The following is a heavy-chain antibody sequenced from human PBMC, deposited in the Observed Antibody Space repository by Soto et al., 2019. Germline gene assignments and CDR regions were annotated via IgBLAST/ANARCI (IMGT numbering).Heavy chain of an antibody. Sequence: SETLSLTCAVSGGSFRGYYWSWIRQHPGKGLEWIGYIYSNGDTYYNPSLKSRVTISVDTSKNQFSLNLTSVTAADTAVYYCARRGGSSSGYYYYAMDVWGQGTTVTVSS. J-gene: IGHJ6*02. CDR2: IYSNGDT. V-gene: IGHV4-31*11. CDR3: ARRGGSSSGYYYYAMDV. CDR1: GGSFRGYY. D-gene: IGHD6-6*01.